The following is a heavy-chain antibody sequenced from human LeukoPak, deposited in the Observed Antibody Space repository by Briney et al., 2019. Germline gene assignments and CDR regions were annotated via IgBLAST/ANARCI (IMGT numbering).Heavy chain of an antibody. V-gene: IGHV3-7*01. CDR1: GFTFSDYW. CDR3: ARAYSSRWYDAFDL. J-gene: IGHJ3*01. CDR2: IKEDGSEE. D-gene: IGHD6-13*01. Sequence: PGGSLRLSCAASGFTFSDYWMSWVRQAPGKGLEWVANIKEDGSEEYYVDSVKGRFTISRDNAKNSLYLQMNSLRAEDTAVYYCARAYSSRWYDAFDLWGQGTMVTVSS.